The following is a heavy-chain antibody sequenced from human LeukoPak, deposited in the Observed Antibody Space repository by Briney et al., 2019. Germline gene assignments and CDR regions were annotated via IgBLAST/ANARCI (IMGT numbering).Heavy chain of an antibody. V-gene: IGHV3-9*01. D-gene: IGHD3-9*01. CDR2: ISWNSGSI. J-gene: IGHJ4*02. CDR1: GFTFDDYA. Sequence: GRSLRLSCAASGFTFDDYAMHWVRQAPGKGLEWVSGISWNSGSIGYADSVKGRFTISRDNAKNSLYLQMNSLRAEDTAIYYCARDATQYLRYGYFDYWGPGILVTVSS. CDR3: ARDATQYLRYGYFDY.